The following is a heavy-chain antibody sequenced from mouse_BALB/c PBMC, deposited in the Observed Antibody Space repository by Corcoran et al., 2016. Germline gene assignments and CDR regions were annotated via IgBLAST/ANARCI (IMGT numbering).Heavy chain of an antibody. J-gene: IGHJ3*01. CDR1: GYTFTNYG. CDR2: INTYTGEP. V-gene: IGHV9-1*02. CDR3: ATLRGFAY. D-gene: IGHD1-1*01. Sequence: QIQLVQSGPELKKPGETVKISCKASGYTFTNYGMNWVKQAPGKGLKWMGWINTYTGEPTYADDFKGRFAFSLETSASTAYLQINNLKNEDMATYFCATLRGFAYWGQGTLVTVSA.